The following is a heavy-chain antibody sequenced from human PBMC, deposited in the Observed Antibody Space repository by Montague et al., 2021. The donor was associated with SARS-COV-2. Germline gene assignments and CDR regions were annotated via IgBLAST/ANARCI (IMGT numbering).Heavy chain of an antibody. V-gene: IGHV4-4*02. J-gene: IGHJ4*02. CDR3: ARGGLGNRGFDY. CDR2: TYLSGFT. D-gene: IGHD3/OR15-3a*01. CDR1: DVSLSSSTW. Sequence: SETLSLTCVVSDVSLSSSTWWSWVRQSPGKGLEWVGETYLSGFTHYNPSVKSRVTISLDDSRSQFPLRLTSVTAADTAVYFCARGGLGNRGFDYWGQGALVTVSS.